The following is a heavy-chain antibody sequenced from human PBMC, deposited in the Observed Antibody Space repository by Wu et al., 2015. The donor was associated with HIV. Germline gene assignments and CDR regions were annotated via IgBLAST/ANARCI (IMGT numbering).Heavy chain of an antibody. J-gene: IGHJ3*02. Sequence: QVQLVQSGAEVKKPGASVKVSCKASGYTFTSYDINWVRQATGQGLEWMGWMNPNSGNTGYAQKFQGRVTMTRNTSISTAYMELSSLRSEDTAVYYCARPITMVRGAWDDAFDIWGQGTMVTVSS. CDR2: MNPNSGNT. V-gene: IGHV1-8*01. D-gene: IGHD3-10*01. CDR1: GYTFTSYD. CDR3: ARPITMVRGAWDDAFDI.